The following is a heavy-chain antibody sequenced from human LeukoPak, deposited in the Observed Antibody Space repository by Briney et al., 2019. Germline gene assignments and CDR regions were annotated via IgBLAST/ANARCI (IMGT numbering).Heavy chain of an antibody. Sequence: SETLSLTCAVSGVSISSSNSYWGWIRQPPGKGLEWIGSIYYSGSTYYNPSLKSRVTISVDTSKNQFSLKLSSVTAADTAVYYCARRLLDTAMAYFDYWGQGTLVTVSS. J-gene: IGHJ4*02. CDR3: ARRLLDTAMAYFDY. CDR1: GVSISSSNSY. V-gene: IGHV4-39*01. D-gene: IGHD5-18*01. CDR2: IYYSGST.